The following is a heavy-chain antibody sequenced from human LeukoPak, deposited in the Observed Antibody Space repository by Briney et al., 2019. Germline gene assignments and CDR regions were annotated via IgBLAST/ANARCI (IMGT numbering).Heavy chain of an antibody. CDR3: ARGYCSSTSCNYYYYYGMDV. D-gene: IGHD2-2*01. V-gene: IGHV3-20*04. CDR2: INWNGGST. CDR1: GFTFDDYG. Sequence: GGSLRLSCAASGFTFDDYGMSWVRQAPGKGLEWVSGINWNGGSTGYADSVKGRFTISRDNAKNSLYLQMNSLRAEDTALYYCARGYCSSTSCNYYYYYGMDVWGQGTLVTVSS. J-gene: IGHJ6*02.